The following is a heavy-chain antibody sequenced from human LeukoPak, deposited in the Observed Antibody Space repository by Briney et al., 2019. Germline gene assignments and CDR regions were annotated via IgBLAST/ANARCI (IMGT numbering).Heavy chain of an antibody. Sequence: PGGSLRLSCAASGFTFSSYTMNWVRLAPGKGLEWVSSIGGRNSYIYYANSVKGRFTISRDNAKNSLYLQMNGLRAEDTAVYYCARTAIGYSDSSGYYFDYWGQGTLVTVSS. CDR2: IGGRNSYI. CDR3: ARTAIGYSDSSGYYFDY. J-gene: IGHJ4*02. V-gene: IGHV3-21*01. D-gene: IGHD3-22*01. CDR1: GFTFSSYT.